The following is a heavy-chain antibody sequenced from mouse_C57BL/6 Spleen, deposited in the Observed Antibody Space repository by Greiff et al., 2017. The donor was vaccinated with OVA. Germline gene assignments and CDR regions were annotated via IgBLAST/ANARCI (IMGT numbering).Heavy chain of an antibody. D-gene: IGHD1-2*01. V-gene: IGHV1-81*01. CDR2: IYPRSGNT. CDR1: GYTFTSYG. Sequence: QVQLQQSGAELVRPGASVKLSCKASGYTFTSYGISWVKQSPGQGLEWIGEIYPRSGNTYYNEKFKGKATLTADKSSSTAYMELRSLTSEDSAVYYGANGGHYYENDYWGQGTTLTVSS. CDR3: ANGGHYYENDY. J-gene: IGHJ2*01.